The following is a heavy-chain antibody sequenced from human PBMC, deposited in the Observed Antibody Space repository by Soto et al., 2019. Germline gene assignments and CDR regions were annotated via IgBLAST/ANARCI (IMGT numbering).Heavy chain of an antibody. CDR3: ARDRSDSSRADSFDI. V-gene: IGHV3-53*01. D-gene: IGHD6-25*01. CDR2: IYRGRAT. J-gene: IGHJ3*02. CDR1: GFSVSNTY. Sequence: EVQLVESGGGLIQPGGSLRLSCAVSGFSVSNTYMSWVRQAPGKGLEWISVIYRGRATYYVDLVKGRFTISRDDSRNTVYLQMNSLTTEDTAVYFCARDRSDSSRADSFDIWGQGTMVTVSS.